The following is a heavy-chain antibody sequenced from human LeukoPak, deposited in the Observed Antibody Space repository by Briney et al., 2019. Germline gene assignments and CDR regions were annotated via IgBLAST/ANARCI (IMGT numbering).Heavy chain of an antibody. D-gene: IGHD4-17*01. CDR3: ARSTVITTKKYYFDY. V-gene: IGHV3-23*01. CDR2: IDGSGGTP. J-gene: IGHJ4*02. CDR1: GCTFSSYA. Sequence: GGALRLSCEASGCTFSSYAMGWVRQTPGKGLEGVSAIDGSGGTPYYADSVKGRFTISKDNSKNTLYLQMNSLRVEDTAVYYCARSTVITTKKYYFDYWGQGTLVTVSS.